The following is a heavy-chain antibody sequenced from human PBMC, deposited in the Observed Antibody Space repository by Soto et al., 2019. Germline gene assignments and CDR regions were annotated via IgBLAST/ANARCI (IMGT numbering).Heavy chain of an antibody. V-gene: IGHV4-31*03. D-gene: IGHD3-22*01. CDR1: GGSINSGGYY. J-gene: IGHJ5*02. CDR3: ARAPHYYDSSGYSHENWFDP. CDR2: IYYGGSA. Sequence: PSESLSLTCTVSGGSINSGGYYWSWIRQHPGQGLEWIGHIYYGGSAYYNPSLKSRVTISVDTSKNRFSLKLSSVTAADTAVYYCARAPHYYDSSGYSHENWFDPWGQGTLVTVSS.